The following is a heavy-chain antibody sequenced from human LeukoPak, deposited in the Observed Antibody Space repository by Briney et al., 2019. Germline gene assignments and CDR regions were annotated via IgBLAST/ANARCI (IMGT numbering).Heavy chain of an antibody. J-gene: IGHJ5*02. CDR3: ARGRYRFDP. CDR1: GFTFSSYS. V-gene: IGHV4-34*01. CDR2: INHSGST. Sequence: GSLRLSCAASGFTFSSYSMNWIRQPPGKGLEWIGQINHSGSTNYNPSLKSRVTISVDTSKNQFSLKLSSVTAADTAVYYCARGRYRFDPWGQGTLVTVSS. D-gene: IGHD5-18*01.